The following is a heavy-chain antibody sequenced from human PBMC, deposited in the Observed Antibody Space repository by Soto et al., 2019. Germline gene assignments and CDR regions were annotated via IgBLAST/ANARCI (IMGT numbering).Heavy chain of an antibody. D-gene: IGHD2-15*01. CDR2: TIPIFGTA. CDR3: ARSQGGSSSLDISYCYYYGVDV. Sequence: QGQLVQYGAEVKKPGSSVKVSCKAPRGTFSSYAISRVRQAPGQVVEWMGGTIPIFGTAKYGQKFQGRVTITADESTSTCYMELSSQRSEDTAVYYCARSQGGSSSLDISYCYYYGVDVWGQGTTVTVSS. V-gene: IGHV1-69*01. J-gene: IGHJ6*02. CDR1: RGTFSSYA.